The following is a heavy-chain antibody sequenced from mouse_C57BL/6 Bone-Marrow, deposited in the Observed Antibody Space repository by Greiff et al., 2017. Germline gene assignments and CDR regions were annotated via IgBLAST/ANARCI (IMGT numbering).Heavy chain of an antibody. CDR2: IYPRSGNT. V-gene: IGHV1-81*01. D-gene: IGHD2-13*01. CDR3: ARCGGDYRGYAMDY. Sequence: QVQLQQSGAELARPGASVKLSCKASGYTFTSYGISWVKQRTGQGLEWIGEIYPRSGNTYYNEKFKGKATLTADKSSSTAYMELRSLTSEDSAVYFCARCGGDYRGYAMDYWGQGTSVTVSS. CDR1: GYTFTSYG. J-gene: IGHJ4*01.